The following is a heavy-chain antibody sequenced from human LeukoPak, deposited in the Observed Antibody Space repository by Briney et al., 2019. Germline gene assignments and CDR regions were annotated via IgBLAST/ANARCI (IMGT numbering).Heavy chain of an antibody. CDR2: ISAYNGNT. CDR1: GGTFSSYA. D-gene: IGHD2-15*01. Sequence: GASVKVSCKASGGTFSSYAISWVRQAPGQGLEWMGWISAYNGNTNYAQKLQGRVTMTTDTSTSTAYMELRSLRSDDTAVYYCARVYCSGGSCYLDLGHAFDIWGQGTMVTVSS. V-gene: IGHV1-18*01. J-gene: IGHJ3*02. CDR3: ARVYCSGGSCYLDLGHAFDI.